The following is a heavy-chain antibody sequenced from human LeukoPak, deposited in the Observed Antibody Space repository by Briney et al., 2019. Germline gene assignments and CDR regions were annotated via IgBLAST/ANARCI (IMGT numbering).Heavy chain of an antibody. J-gene: IGHJ4*02. Sequence: GASVKVSCKASGYTFTSYYMHWVRQAPGQGPEWMGIINPSGGSTSYAQKSQGRVTMTRDTSTSTVYMELSSLRSEDTAVYYCARGAYNWNIEYYFDYWGQGTLVTVSS. D-gene: IGHD1-1*01. CDR1: GYTFTSYY. CDR3: ARGAYNWNIEYYFDY. V-gene: IGHV1-46*01. CDR2: INPSGGST.